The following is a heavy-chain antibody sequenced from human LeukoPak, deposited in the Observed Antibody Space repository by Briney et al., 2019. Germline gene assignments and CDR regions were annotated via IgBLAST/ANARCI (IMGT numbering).Heavy chain of an antibody. CDR1: GGSISSYY. D-gene: IGHD5-24*01. CDR2: IYYSGST. V-gene: IGHV4-59*01. Sequence: SSETLSLTCTVSGGSISSYYWSWIRQPPGKGPEWIGYIYYSGSTNYNPSLKSRVTISVDTSKNQFSLKLSSVTAADTAVYYCARVGDGYNSWGQGTLVTVSS. CDR3: ARVGDGYNS. J-gene: IGHJ4*02.